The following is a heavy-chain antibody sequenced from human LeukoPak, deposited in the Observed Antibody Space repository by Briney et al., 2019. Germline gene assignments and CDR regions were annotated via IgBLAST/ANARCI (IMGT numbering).Heavy chain of an antibody. J-gene: IGHJ4*02. Sequence: SETLSLTCAVYGGSFSGYYWSWIRQPPGKGLEWIGEINHSGSTNYNPSLKSRVTISVDTSKNQFSLKLSSVTAADTAVYYCARAEPWIHQQFDYWGQGTLVTVPS. CDR1: GGSFSGYY. D-gene: IGHD5-12*01. CDR2: INHSGST. V-gene: IGHV4-34*01. CDR3: ARAEPWIHQQFDY.